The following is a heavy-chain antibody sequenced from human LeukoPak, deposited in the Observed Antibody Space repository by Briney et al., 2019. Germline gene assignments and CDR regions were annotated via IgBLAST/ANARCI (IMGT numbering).Heavy chain of an antibody. V-gene: IGHV3-23*01. Sequence: GGSLRLSCVASGFTFNNYTMRWVHQAPGKGLEWVSAISGSGDNTYYADSVKGRFTISRDNSKNTLYPQMNSLRVEDTAVYYCTKPDCPSTSCYTLDYWGQGILVTVSS. D-gene: IGHD2-2*02. CDR2: ISGSGDNT. CDR1: GFTFNNYT. CDR3: TKPDCPSTSCYTLDY. J-gene: IGHJ4*02.